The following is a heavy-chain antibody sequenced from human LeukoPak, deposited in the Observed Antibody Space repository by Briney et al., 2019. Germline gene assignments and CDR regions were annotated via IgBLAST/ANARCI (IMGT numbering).Heavy chain of an antibody. CDR3: AGLIRLVTIVRGVINHFDY. J-gene: IGHJ4*02. CDR2: IYYSGST. D-gene: IGHD3-10*01. V-gene: IGHV4-39*01. CDR1: GGSISSSSYY. Sequence: SETLSLTCTVSGGSISSSSYYWGWIRQPPGKGLEWIGSIYYSGSTYYNPSLKSRVTISVDTSNNQFSLKLSSVTAADTAVYYCAGLIRLVTIVRGVINHFDYWGQGTLVTVSS.